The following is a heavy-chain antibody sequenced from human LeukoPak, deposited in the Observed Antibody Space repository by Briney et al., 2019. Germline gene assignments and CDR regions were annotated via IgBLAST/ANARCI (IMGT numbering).Heavy chain of an antibody. CDR2: ISSSSSYI. D-gene: IGHD2-2*01. CDR3: ARVGGCSSTSCYGLDYYYYYGMDV. J-gene: IGHJ6*02. CDR1: GFTFSSYS. V-gene: IGHV3-21*01. Sequence: AGGSLRLSCAASGFTFSSYSMNWVRQAPGKGLEWVSSISSSSSYIYYADSVKGRFTISRDNAKNALYLQMNSLRAEDTAVYYCARVGGCSSTSCYGLDYYYYYGMDVWGQGTTVTVSS.